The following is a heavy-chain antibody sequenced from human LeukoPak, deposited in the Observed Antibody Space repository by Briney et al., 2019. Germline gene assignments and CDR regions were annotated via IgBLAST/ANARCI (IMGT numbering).Heavy chain of an antibody. CDR2: ISSSSSYI. CDR3: ARGGSGSGSYYQYYGMDV. V-gene: IGHV3-21*06. J-gene: IGHJ6*02. D-gene: IGHD3-10*01. CDR1: GFTFSSHS. Sequence: PGGSLRLSCAASGFTFSSHSMNWVRQAPGKGLEWVSSISSSSSYIYYKDSVQGRFTISRDDAKNSLYLQMNGLRAEDTAVYYCARGGSGSGSYYQYYGMDVWGQGTTVTVSS.